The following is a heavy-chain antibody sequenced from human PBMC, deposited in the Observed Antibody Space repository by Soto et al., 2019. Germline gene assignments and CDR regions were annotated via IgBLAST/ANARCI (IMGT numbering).Heavy chain of an antibody. CDR3: AREPLTGTTYYYYYGMDV. CDR1: GFTFSDYY. D-gene: IGHD1-20*01. J-gene: IGHJ6*02. CDR2: ISSSGSTI. Sequence: QVQLVESGGGLVKPGGSLRLSCAASGFTFSDYYMSWIRQAPGKGLEWVSYISSSGSTIYYADSVKGRFTIYRDKAKNSLYLQMNRLRAEDTAVYYCAREPLTGTTYYYYYGMDVWGQGTTVTVSS. V-gene: IGHV3-11*01.